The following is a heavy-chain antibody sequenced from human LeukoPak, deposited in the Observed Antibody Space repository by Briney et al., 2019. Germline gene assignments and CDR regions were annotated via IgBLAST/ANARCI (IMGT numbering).Heavy chain of an antibody. CDR2: IIPIFGTA. Sequence: ASVKVSCKASGGTFSSYAISWVRQAPGQGLEWMGGIIPIFGTANYAQKFQGRVTITADKSTSTAYMELSSLRSEDTAVYYCARDGWDDRTQYYYYYMDVWGKGTTVTVSS. D-gene: IGHD1-26*01. V-gene: IGHV1-69*06. J-gene: IGHJ6*03. CDR1: GGTFSSYA. CDR3: ARDGWDDRTQYYYYYMDV.